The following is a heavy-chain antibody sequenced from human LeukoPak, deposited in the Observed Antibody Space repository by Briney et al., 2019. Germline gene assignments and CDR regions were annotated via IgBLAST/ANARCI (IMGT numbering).Heavy chain of an antibody. CDR1: GFTFSSYA. J-gene: IGHJ4*02. V-gene: IGHV3-23*01. D-gene: IGHD4-11*01. CDR3: AKDFQVHNDYSNYVWDY. CDR2: ISGSGGST. Sequence: GGSLRLSCAASGFTFSSYAMSWVRQAPGKGLEWGSAISGSGGSTYYADSVKGRFTISRDNSKTTLYLQMNSMRAEDTAVYYCAKDFQVHNDYSNYVWDYWGQGTLVTVSS.